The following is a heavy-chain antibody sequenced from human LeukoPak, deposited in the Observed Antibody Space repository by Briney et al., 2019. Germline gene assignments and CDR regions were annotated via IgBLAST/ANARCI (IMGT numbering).Heavy chain of an antibody. CDR3: ARAPRMAIFGVVMGGSDV. J-gene: IGHJ6*04. CDR1: GGSISSSSYY. Sequence: SETLSLTCTVSGGSISSSSYYWGWIRQPPGKGLEWIGSIYYSGSTYYNPSLKSRVTISVDTSKNQFSLKLSSVTAADTAVYYCARAPRMAIFGVVMGGSDVWGKGTTVTVSS. CDR2: IYYSGST. V-gene: IGHV4-39*07. D-gene: IGHD3-3*01.